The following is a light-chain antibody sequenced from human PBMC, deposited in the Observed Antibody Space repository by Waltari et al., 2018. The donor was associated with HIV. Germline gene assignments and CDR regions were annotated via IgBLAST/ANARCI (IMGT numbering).Light chain of an antibody. CDR2: AAS. J-gene: IGKJ3*01. CDR1: QGISSY. Sequence: IQLSRSKSFLSASVGARVTITCRASQGISSYLAWYQQKPGKAPQLLIYAASTLQSGVPSRFSGSGSGTEFTLTISSLQPEDFATYYCQQSNGFGPGTKVDIK. CDR3: QQSNG. V-gene: IGKV1-9*01.